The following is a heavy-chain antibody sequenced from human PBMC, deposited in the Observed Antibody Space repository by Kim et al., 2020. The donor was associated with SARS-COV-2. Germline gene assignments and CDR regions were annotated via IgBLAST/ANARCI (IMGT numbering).Heavy chain of an antibody. CDR3: ARGGASLRSLDAFDI. D-gene: IGHD3-16*02. CDR2: IYYSGST. CDR1: GGSISSYY. J-gene: IGHJ3*02. Sequence: SETLSLTCTVSGGSISSYYWSWIRQPPGKGLEWIGYIYYSGSTNYNPSLKSRVTISVDTSKNQFSLKLSSVTAADTAVYYCARGGASLRSLDAFDIWGQGTMVTVSS. V-gene: IGHV4-59*01.